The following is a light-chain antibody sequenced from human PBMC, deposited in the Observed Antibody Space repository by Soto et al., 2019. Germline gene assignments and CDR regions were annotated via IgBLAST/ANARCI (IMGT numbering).Light chain of an antibody. CDR1: VLAKKY. CDR2: KDS. V-gene: IGLV3-27*01. J-gene: IGLJ2*01. Sequence: SYELTQPSSVSVSPGQTARITCSGDVLAKKYARWFQQKPGQAPVLVIYKDSERPSGIPERFSGSSSGTTVTLTISGAQVEDEADYYCYSAADNKGVFGGGTKVTFL. CDR3: YSAADNKGV.